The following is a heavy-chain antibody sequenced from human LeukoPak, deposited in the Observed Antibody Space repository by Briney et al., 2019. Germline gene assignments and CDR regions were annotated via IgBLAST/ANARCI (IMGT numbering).Heavy chain of an antibody. CDR2: MYYSGST. CDR3: ARAPAGQPYYYMDV. CDR1: GGAITNYY. J-gene: IGHJ6*03. V-gene: IGHV4-59*01. D-gene: IGHD2-2*01. Sequence: SETLSLTCTVSGGAITNYYWSWIRQPPGKGLEWIGYMYYSGSTNYNPSLKSRVTMSVDTSNSQISLKMTSLTAADTAVYYCARAPAGQPYYYMDVWGKGTTVTVSS.